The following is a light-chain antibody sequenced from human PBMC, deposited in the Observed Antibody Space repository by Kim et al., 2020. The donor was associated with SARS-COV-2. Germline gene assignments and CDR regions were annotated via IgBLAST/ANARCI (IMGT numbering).Light chain of an antibody. Sequence: PGESPTPSSRASHNVYITLAWSQQTPGQPPRLLIYDAAIRAAGIPDRFSGSGSGTDFTLTIGSLAPEDFAIYYCQQRGSWPPALTFGGGTKVDIK. V-gene: IGKV3-11*01. CDR3: QQRGSWPPALT. CDR2: DAA. CDR1: HNVYIT. J-gene: IGKJ4*01.